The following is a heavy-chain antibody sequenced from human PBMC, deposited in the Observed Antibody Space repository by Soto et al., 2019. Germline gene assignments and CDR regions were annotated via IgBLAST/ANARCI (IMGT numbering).Heavy chain of an antibody. D-gene: IGHD2-15*01. Sequence: HPGGALRLSCAASGFTFSSYGMHWVRQAPSKGLEWVAVIWYDGSNKYYADSVKGRFTISRDNSKNTLYLQMNSLRAEDTAVYYCAIGPRVCSGGSCYSFYFQHWGQGTLVTVSS. CDR3: AIGPRVCSGGSCYSFYFQH. CDR2: IWYDGSNK. V-gene: IGHV3-33*01. CDR1: GFTFSSYG. J-gene: IGHJ1*01.